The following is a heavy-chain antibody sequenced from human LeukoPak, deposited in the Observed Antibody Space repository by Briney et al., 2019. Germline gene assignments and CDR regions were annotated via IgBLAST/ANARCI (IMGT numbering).Heavy chain of an antibody. Sequence: GGSLRLSCAASGFTFSSYSMNWVRQAPGKGLEWVSSISGSSSYIYYADSVKGRFTISRDNAKNSLYLQMSSLRAEDTAVYYCARDLTSTSWEGFDPWGQGTLVTVSS. CDR1: GFTFSSYS. CDR3: ARDLTSTSWEGFDP. V-gene: IGHV3-21*06. D-gene: IGHD2-2*01. CDR2: ISGSSSYI. J-gene: IGHJ5*02.